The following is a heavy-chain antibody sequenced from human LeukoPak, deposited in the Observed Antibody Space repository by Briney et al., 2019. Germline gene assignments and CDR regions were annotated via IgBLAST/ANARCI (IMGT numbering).Heavy chain of an antibody. Sequence: GGSLRLSCAASGFTFSGYSMNWVRQAPGKGLEWVSSISSSSSYIYYADSVKGRFTISRDNAKNSLYLQMNSLRAEDTAVYYCAREGLTHDAFDIWGQGTMVTVSS. CDR3: AREGLTHDAFDI. CDR2: ISSSSSYI. V-gene: IGHV3-21*01. CDR1: GFTFSGYS. J-gene: IGHJ3*02. D-gene: IGHD4/OR15-4a*01.